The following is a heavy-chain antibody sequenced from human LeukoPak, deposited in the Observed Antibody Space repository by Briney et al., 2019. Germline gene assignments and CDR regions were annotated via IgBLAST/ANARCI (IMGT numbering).Heavy chain of an antibody. CDR1: GFTFSHHG. J-gene: IGHJ6*02. CDR3: AKGHNYYGMDV. CDR2: IWYDASNE. Sequence: PGGSLRLSCEASGFTFSHHGMHWVRQAPGKGLEWVAVIWYDASNEYYADSVKGRFTISRDNSKNTLYLQMNSLRAEDTAVYYCAKGHNYYGMDVWGQGTTVTVSS. V-gene: IGHV3-30*02.